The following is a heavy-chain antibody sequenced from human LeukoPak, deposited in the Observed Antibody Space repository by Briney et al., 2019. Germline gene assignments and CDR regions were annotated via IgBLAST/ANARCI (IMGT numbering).Heavy chain of an antibody. CDR1: GGSISSSSYY. Sequence: SETLSLTCTVSGGSISSSSYYWGWIRQPPGKGLEWIGSIYYSGSTYYNPSLKSRVTMSVDTSKNQFSLKLSSVTAADTAVYYCAAEKRWGLVGATNEVSDFDYWGQGTLVTVSS. J-gene: IGHJ4*02. D-gene: IGHD1-26*01. CDR3: AAEKRWGLVGATNEVSDFDY. CDR2: IYYSGST. V-gene: IGHV4-39*07.